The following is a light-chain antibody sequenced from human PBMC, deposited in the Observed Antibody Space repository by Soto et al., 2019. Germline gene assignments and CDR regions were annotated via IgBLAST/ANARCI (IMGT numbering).Light chain of an antibody. CDR2: GAS. CDR1: QSVGRDY. V-gene: IGKV3-20*01. J-gene: IGKJ5*01. Sequence: ENVLTQSPGTLSLSPGERAALSCRASQSVGRDYLAWFQQKSGQTPRLVIYGASSRATGIPDRFSGSGSGTDFPLTISRLEPEDFAVYYCQQYAASPITFGQGTRLEIK. CDR3: QQYAASPIT.